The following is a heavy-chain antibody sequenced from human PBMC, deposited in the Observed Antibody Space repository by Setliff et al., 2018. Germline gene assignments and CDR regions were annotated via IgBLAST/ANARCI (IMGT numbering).Heavy chain of an antibody. J-gene: IGHJ4*02. Sequence: SETLSLTCGVSGFSISSGYYWGWIRQPPGKGLEWLGDVYRSGNTRFNPSLQSRLTLSVDMSANQFSLTLKSVTAADTAVYFCARRGSGSYYDGADFLSFDFWGQGAPVTVSS. CDR1: GFSISSGYY. CDR2: VYRSGNT. D-gene: IGHD3-22*01. V-gene: IGHV4-38-2*01. CDR3: ARRGSGSYYDGADFLSFDF.